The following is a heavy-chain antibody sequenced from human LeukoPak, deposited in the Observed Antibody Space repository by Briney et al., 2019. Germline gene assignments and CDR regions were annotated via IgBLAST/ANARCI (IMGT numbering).Heavy chain of an antibody. CDR1: GYTFTSYG. J-gene: IGHJ3*02. Sequence: ASVKVSCKASGYTFTSYGISWVRQAPGQGLEWMGWISAYNGNTNYAQKLQGRVTMTTDTSTSTAYMELRSLRSDDTAVYYCARETNPNDSDRLGVGAFDIWGQGTMVTVSS. CDR3: ARETNPNDSDRLGVGAFDI. CDR2: ISAYNGNT. D-gene: IGHD1-14*01. V-gene: IGHV1-18*01.